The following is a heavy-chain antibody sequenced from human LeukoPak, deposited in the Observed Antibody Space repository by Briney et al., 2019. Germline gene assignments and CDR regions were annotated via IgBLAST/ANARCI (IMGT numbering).Heavy chain of an antibody. Sequence: GGSLRLSCAASGFTFSSYGMQWVRQAPGKGLEWVAVISYDGSNKNYADSVKGRFTISRDNSKNTLYLQMNSLRAEDTAVYYCAKERLDYYDSSGTDYWGQGTLVTVSS. CDR3: AKERLDYYDSSGTDY. CDR1: GFTFSSYG. CDR2: ISYDGSNK. D-gene: IGHD3-22*01. J-gene: IGHJ4*02. V-gene: IGHV3-30*18.